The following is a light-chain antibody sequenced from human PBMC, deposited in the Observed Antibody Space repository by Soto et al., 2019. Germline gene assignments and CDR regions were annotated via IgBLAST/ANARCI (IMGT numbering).Light chain of an antibody. CDR1: RSISSW. J-gene: IGKJ1*01. CDR3: QQYNSYPT. V-gene: IGKV1-5*03. CDR2: KAS. Sequence: DIQMTQSPSTLSASVGDRVTITCRASRSISSWLAWYQQKPGKAPKLLIYKASSLESGVPSRFSGSGSGTEFTLTISSLQPDDFATYYCQQYNSYPTFGQGTKVDSK.